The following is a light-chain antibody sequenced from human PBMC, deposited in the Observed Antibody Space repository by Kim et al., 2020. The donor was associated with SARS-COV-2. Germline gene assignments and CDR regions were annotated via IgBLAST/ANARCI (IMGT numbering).Light chain of an antibody. J-gene: IGKJ5*01. Sequence: SLAPGERATPSCRAGQSVSSYLAWYQQKPGQAPRLLIYDASSRATGIPARFSGSGSGTDFTLTISSLEPEDFAVYYCQQRSNWITFGQGTRLEIK. CDR1: QSVSSY. CDR2: DAS. V-gene: IGKV3-11*01. CDR3: QQRSNWIT.